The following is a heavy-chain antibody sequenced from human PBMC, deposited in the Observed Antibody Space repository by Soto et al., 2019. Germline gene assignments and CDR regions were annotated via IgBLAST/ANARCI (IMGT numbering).Heavy chain of an antibody. CDR2: ISGYNGDT. CDR1: GYTFTRYG. CDR3: AKNGQPPYYYYGLDV. J-gene: IGHJ6*02. V-gene: IGHV1-18*01. D-gene: IGHD2-8*01. Sequence: QGHLVQSEAEVKKSGASVKVSCKASGYTFTRYGISWVRQAPGQGLEWMGWISGYNGDTNYAQKFQGRVSMTIDTSTTTAYMELRGLTSDDTAVYYCAKNGQPPYYYYGLDVWGQGTKVTVSS.